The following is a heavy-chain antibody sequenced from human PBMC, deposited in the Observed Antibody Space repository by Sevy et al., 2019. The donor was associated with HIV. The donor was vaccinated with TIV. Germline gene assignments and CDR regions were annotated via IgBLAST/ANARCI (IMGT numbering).Heavy chain of an antibody. CDR2: IGIVGDT. D-gene: IGHD3-10*01. Sequence: GGSLRLSCAASGFTFSSYDMHWVRQVTGQGLEWVSGIGIVGDTYYPGSVKGRLTNSKENARNSLDLQMNSLRAGDTVVYYCVRGNNLGELGYWFDPWGQGTLVTVSS. V-gene: IGHV3-13*01. CDR3: VRGNNLGELGYWFDP. CDR1: GFTFSSYD. J-gene: IGHJ5*02.